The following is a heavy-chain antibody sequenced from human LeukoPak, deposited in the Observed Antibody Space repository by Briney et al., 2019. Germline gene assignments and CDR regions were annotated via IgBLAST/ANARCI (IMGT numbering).Heavy chain of an antibody. J-gene: IGHJ6*03. CDR2: IYPNRGGT. D-gene: IGHD4-11*01. CDR1: GYTFTGYY. V-gene: IGHV1-2*02. CDR3: AREFRAGVTTLNYYHYIDV. Sequence: APVKVSCKTSGYTFTGYYMHWVRQAPGQGVEWMGWIYPNRGGTNHAQKFQGRVTMTRDTSISTAYMELSSLRSDDTAVYYRAREFRAGVTTLNYYHYIDVWGKGTTVTVPS.